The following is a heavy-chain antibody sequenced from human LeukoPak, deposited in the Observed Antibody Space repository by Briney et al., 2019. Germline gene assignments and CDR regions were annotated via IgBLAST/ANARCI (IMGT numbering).Heavy chain of an antibody. D-gene: IGHD2-2*01. Sequence: SETLSLTXTVSGGSISSGDYYWSWIRQPPGKGLEWIGYIYYSGSTYYNPSLKSRVTISVDTSKNQFSLKLSSVTAADTAVYYCARVRCSSTSCRKGRDKWFDPWGQGTLVTVSS. CDR2: IYYSGST. V-gene: IGHV4-30-4*08. J-gene: IGHJ5*02. CDR1: GGSISSGDYY. CDR3: ARVRCSSTSCRKGRDKWFDP.